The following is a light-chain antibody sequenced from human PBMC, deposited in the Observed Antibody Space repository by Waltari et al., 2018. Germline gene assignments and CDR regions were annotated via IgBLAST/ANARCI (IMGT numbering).Light chain of an antibody. V-gene: IGKV3-15*01. CDR1: QGIHDN. CDR3: QQYNRWPPLT. Sequence: ETVMTQSPATLSMSPGERAILSCRASQGIHDNLAWYQQKPGQAPRLLIYRASTRATGIPARFSGSGSWTDFTLTITSLQSEDSALYYCQQYNRWPPLTFGGGTKVEI. CDR2: RAS. J-gene: IGKJ4*01.